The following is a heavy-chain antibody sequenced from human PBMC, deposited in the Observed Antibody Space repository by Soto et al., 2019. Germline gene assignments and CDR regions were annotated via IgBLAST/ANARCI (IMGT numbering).Heavy chain of an antibody. J-gene: IGHJ4*02. V-gene: IGHV3-23*01. Sequence: RISCAASGFTFSNYAMTWVRQAPGKGLQWVSTTSGSGAEAYYADSVKGRFIISRDNSKNTLFLQMNSLRAEDTAVYYCAKDCLHNGAWHCDVGAPDYWGQGTLVTVSS. CDR1: GFTFSNYA. CDR3: AKDCLHNGAWHCDVGAPDY. D-gene: IGHD2-8*01. CDR2: TSGSGAEA.